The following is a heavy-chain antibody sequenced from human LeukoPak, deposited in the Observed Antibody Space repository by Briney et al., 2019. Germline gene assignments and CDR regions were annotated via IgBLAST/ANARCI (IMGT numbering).Heavy chain of an antibody. V-gene: IGHV3-7*03. CDR3: ARDGWYCSSTSCYEHYFDY. J-gene: IGHJ4*02. Sequence: GGSLRLSCAASGFTFSSYWMSWVRQAPGKGVEWVANIKQDGSEKYYVDSVKGRFTISRDNSKNTLYLQMNSLRAEDTAVYYCARDGWYCSSTSCYEHYFDYWGQGTLVTVSS. CDR1: GFTFSSYW. CDR2: IKQDGSEK. D-gene: IGHD2-2*01.